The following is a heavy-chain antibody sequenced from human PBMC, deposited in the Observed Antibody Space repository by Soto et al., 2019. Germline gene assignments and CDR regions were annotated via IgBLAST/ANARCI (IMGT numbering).Heavy chain of an antibody. D-gene: IGHD3-3*01. CDR3: ARDREYSFGLTYDI. CDR2: VSYRGIT. V-gene: IGHV4-61*01. J-gene: IGHJ3*02. CDR1: GGSVSSDSYF. Sequence: QVQLQESGPGLVKPSETLSLTCTVSGGSVSSDSYFWSWVRQPPGKGLEWIGYVSYRGITTYNPSLKSRVTILLGTSKNQISLNLRSVTAADTAVYYCARDREYSFGLTYDIWGQGTMVTASS.